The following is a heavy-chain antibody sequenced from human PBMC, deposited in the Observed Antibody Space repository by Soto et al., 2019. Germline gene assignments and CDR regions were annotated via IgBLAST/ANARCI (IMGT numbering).Heavy chain of an antibody. CDR1: VGSISSGGYY. CDR2: ISYSGST. Sequence: SETLSLTCTVCVGSISSGGYYWSWIRQHPWTCLEWIGHISYSGSTXYKTSLKXXVTISADTSRNXFSLIXNSVTAADTAVYYRARGGLHWGQGTLVX. CDR3: ARGGLH. J-gene: IGHJ4*01. V-gene: IGHV4-31*03. D-gene: IGHD3-16*01.